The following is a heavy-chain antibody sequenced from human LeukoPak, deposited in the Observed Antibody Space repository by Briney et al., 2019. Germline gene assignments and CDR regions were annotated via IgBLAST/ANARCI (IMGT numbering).Heavy chain of an antibody. Sequence: GRSLRLSCAASGFTFSSFWMHWVRQAPGKGLVWVSHTNSDGSTTDYADSVRGRFTISRDNPKNLLFLQINSLRVEDTAVYYCARETPRRGETRDGYRWGQGTVVTVSS. J-gene: IGHJ4*02. D-gene: IGHD5-24*01. CDR2: TNSDGSTT. CDR1: GFTFSSFW. V-gene: IGHV3-74*01. CDR3: ARETPRRGETRDGYR.